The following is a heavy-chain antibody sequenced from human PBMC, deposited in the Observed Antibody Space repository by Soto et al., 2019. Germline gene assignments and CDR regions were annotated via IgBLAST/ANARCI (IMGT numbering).Heavy chain of an antibody. D-gene: IGHD2-8*01. Sequence: QVQLQESGPGLVKTSETLSLTCTVSGGSVSSGPYHWTWVRQPPGKGLGWIGHISYSGTANYNPSLRGRVTMATDTSMNQFSLRLTSVTAADTAVYYCMRSHGAYWGQGALVTVSP. V-gene: IGHV4-61*01. J-gene: IGHJ4*02. CDR3: MRSHGAY. CDR2: ISYSGTA. CDR1: GGSVSSGPYH.